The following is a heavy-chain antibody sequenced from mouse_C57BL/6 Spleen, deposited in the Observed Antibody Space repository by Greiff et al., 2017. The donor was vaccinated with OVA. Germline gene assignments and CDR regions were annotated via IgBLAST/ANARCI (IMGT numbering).Heavy chain of an antibody. CDR3: ARDAYYYGSPSAMDY. CDR2: IYPGSGNT. J-gene: IGHJ4*01. D-gene: IGHD1-1*01. CDR1: GYTFTDYY. Sequence: QVQLQQSGAELVRPGASVKLSCKASGYTFTDYYINWVKQRPGQGLEWIARIYPGSGNTYYNETLKGKATLSADKSSSTAYKQLSSLTSEDTAVYLCARDAYYYGSPSAMDYWGQGTSVTVSS. V-gene: IGHV1-76*01.